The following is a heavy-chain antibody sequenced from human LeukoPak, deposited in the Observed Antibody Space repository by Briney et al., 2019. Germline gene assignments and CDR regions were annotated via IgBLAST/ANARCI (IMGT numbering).Heavy chain of an antibody. Sequence: GGSLRLSCAASGFTFSSYWMSWVRQAPGKGLEWVSGISGAGHRTYYADSVKGRLTISRDNSRNTLYLQLNSLRAEDTAIYYCAKGDYGGNMVFDCWGQGTLVTVSS. V-gene: IGHV3-23*01. CDR2: ISGAGHRT. D-gene: IGHD4-23*01. CDR1: GFTFSSYW. CDR3: AKGDYGGNMVFDC. J-gene: IGHJ4*02.